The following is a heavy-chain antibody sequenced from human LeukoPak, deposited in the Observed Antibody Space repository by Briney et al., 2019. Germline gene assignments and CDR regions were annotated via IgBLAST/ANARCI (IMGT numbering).Heavy chain of an antibody. V-gene: IGHV4-39*01. D-gene: IGHD1-26*01. CDR1: GGSISSSSYY. Sequence: SETLSLTCTVSGGSISSSSYYWGWIRQPPGKGLEWIGSIYYSGSTYYNPSLKSRVTISVDTSKSQFSLKLSSVTAADTAVYYCARLADSGSCYAFDIWGQGTMVTVSS. J-gene: IGHJ3*02. CDR3: ARLADSGSCYAFDI. CDR2: IYYSGST.